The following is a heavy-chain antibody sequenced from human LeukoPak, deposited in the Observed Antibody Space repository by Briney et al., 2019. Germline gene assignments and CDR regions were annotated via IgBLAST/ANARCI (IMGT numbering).Heavy chain of an antibody. CDR3: ARDSGRDAFDY. CDR2: INPNSGGT. D-gene: IGHD6-25*01. Sequence: ASVKVSCKASGYTFTTYYVHWVRQAPGQGLEWMGWINPNSGGTNYAQKFQGRVTVTRDTSISTAYMELSRLRSDDTAVYYCARDSGRDAFDYWGQGTLVTVSS. V-gene: IGHV1-2*02. J-gene: IGHJ4*02. CDR1: GYTFTTYY.